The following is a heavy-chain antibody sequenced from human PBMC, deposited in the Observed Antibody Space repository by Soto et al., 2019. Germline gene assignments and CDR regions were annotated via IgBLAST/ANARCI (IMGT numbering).Heavy chain of an antibody. CDR3: ARSKTSSGWYAWFDP. CDR1: GGSISSGDYY. D-gene: IGHD6-19*01. Sequence: SETLSLTCTVSGGSISSGDYYWSWIRQPPGKGLEWIGYIYYSGSTYYNPSLKSRVTISVDTSKNQFSLKLSSVTAADTAVYYCARSKTSSGWYAWFDPWGQGTLVTVSS. CDR2: IYYSGST. V-gene: IGHV4-30-4*01. J-gene: IGHJ5*02.